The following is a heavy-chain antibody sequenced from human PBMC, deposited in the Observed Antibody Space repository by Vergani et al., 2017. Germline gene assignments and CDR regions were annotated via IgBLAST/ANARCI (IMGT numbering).Heavy chain of an antibody. J-gene: IGHJ4*02. CDR2: INHSGGST. Sequence: QVQLVQSGAEVKKPGASVKVSCTASGYTFTSYYMYCVRQAPGQGLEWMGIINHSGGSTSYAQKVQGRVTMTRDTSTSTVYMELSSLRSEDTAVYYCASRAGTTLGGDYWGQGTLVTVSS. CDR1: GYTFTSYY. CDR3: ASRAGTTLGGDY. V-gene: IGHV1-46*03. D-gene: IGHD1-1*01.